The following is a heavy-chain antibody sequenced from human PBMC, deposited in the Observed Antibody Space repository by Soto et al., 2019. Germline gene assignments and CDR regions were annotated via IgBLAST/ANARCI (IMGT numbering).Heavy chain of an antibody. J-gene: IGHJ6*02. Sequence: EVQLVESGGGLVQPGGSLRLSCAASGFIFSSYWMHLVRQAPGKGLVWVSRINSDGSSTSYADSVKGRVTISRDNAKNTLYLQMNRLRAEDTAVYYRASGIAVAGDRGGGVHYGMDVWGQGTTVTGSS. CDR3: ASGIAVAGDRGGGVHYGMDV. D-gene: IGHD6-19*01. CDR2: INSDGSST. CDR1: GFIFSSYW. V-gene: IGHV3-74*01.